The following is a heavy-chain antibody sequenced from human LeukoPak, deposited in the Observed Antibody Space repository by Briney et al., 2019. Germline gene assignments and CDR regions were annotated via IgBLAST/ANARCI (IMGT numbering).Heavy chain of an antibody. V-gene: IGHV4-39*07. CDR1: GGSISSTPYY. J-gene: IGHJ5*02. D-gene: IGHD3-22*01. Sequence: SETLSLTCTVSGGSISSTPYYWGWIRQPPGKGLEWIGGIYYSGSTYYSPSLKSRVTISVDTSKNQFSLKLSSVTAADTAVYYCARDEGVVIISPVFGWFDPWGQGTLVTVSS. CDR2: IYYSGST. CDR3: ARDEGVVIISPVFGWFDP.